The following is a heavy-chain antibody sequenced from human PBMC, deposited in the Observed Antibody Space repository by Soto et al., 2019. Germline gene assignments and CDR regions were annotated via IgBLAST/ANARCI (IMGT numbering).Heavy chain of an antibody. V-gene: IGHV6-1*01. CDR1: GDSVSSNSAA. CDR3: ARERITRIAARPVWFDP. J-gene: IGHJ5*02. CDR2: TYYRSKWYN. D-gene: IGHD6-6*01. Sequence: SQTLSLTCAISGDSVSSNSAAWNWIRQSPSRGLEWLGRTYYRSKWYNDYAVSVKSRITINPDTSKNQFSLQLNSVTPEDTAVYYCARERITRIAARPVWFDPWGQGTMVTVYS.